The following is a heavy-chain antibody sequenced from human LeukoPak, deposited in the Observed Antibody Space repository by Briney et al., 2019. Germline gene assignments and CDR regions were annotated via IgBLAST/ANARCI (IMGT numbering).Heavy chain of an antibody. V-gene: IGHV3-7*01. Sequence: GGSLRLSCAVSGLTFSSSWMDWVRQAPGKGLEWVASINPDGNKKYSADSVKGRFTISRDNAENSLYLQMNSLRVEGTAFYYCARDLAYSRLDYWGQGMLVTVSS. D-gene: IGHD5-18*01. CDR2: INPDGNKK. CDR1: GLTFSSSW. CDR3: ARDLAYSRLDY. J-gene: IGHJ4*02.